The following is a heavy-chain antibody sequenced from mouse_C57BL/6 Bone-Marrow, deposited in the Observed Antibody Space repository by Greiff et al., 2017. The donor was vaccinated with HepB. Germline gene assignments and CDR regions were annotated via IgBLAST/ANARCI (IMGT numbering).Heavy chain of an antibody. CDR3: AREERVYGNYDYFDY. V-gene: IGHV1-7*01. CDR1: GYTFTSYW. J-gene: IGHJ2*01. D-gene: IGHD2-1*01. CDR2: INPSSGYT. Sequence: QVTLKESGAELAKPGASVKLSCKASGYTFTSYWMHWVKQRPGQGLEWIGYINPSSGYTKYNQKFKDKATLTADKSSSTAYMQLSSLTYEDSAVYYCAREERVYGNYDYFDYWGQGTTLTVSS.